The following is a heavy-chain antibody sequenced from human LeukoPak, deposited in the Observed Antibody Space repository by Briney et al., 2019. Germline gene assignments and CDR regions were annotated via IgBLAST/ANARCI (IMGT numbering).Heavy chain of an antibody. D-gene: IGHD4-23*01. J-gene: IGHJ3*02. Sequence: SQTLSLTCAISVDTVSSNNAAWSWIRQSPSRGLEWLGRTYYRSKWYNNYAESVKSRITINSDTSKNQFSLQLNSGTPEDTAVYYCARDFGGAFNIWGQGTLVTVSS. V-gene: IGHV6-1*01. CDR1: VDTVSSNNAA. CDR3: ARDFGGAFNI. CDR2: TYYRSKWYN.